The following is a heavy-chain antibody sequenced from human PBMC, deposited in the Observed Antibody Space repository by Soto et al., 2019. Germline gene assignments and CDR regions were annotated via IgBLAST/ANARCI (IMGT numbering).Heavy chain of an antibody. V-gene: IGHV3-23*01. D-gene: IGHD6-19*01. Sequence: PGGSLRLSCEASGFTFSTYAMRWVRHAPGKGLEWVSAISGSGGSTYYADSVKGRFTISRDNSKNTLYLQMNSLRAEDTAVYYFAKRIAVACYEYYFDVWGQGTLVTVSS. CDR1: GFTFSTYA. CDR3: AKRIAVACYEYYFDV. CDR2: ISGSGGST. J-gene: IGHJ4*01.